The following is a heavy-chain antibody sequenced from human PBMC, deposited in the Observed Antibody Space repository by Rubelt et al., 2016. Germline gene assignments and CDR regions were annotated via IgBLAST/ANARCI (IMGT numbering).Heavy chain of an antibody. CDR2: IYPGDSDT. CDR1: TFTNYW. CDR3: ARQHYYDSGNYPLDV. D-gene: IGHD3-10*01. V-gene: IGHV5-51*01. J-gene: IGHJ6*02. Sequence: TFTNYWIGWARQLPGKGLEWMGIIYPGDSDTRYSSSFQGQVTISADKSISTAYLQWSGLKASDTAMYYCARQHYYDSGNYPLDVWGQGTTVTVSS.